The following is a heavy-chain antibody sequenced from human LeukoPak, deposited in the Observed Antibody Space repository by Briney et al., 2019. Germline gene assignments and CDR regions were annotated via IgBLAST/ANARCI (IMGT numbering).Heavy chain of an antibody. CDR1: GGSISSYY. V-gene: IGHV4-59*01. J-gene: IGHJ5*02. Sequence: SETLSLTCSVSGGSISSYYWSWIRQPPGKGLEWIGYIYYSGSSNYNPSLRSRVTMSVDTSRNQFPLNLDSVTAADTAVYYCVRDWGNYSDPRAPARWFDPWGQGTLVIVSS. CDR3: VRDWGNYSDPRAPARWFDP. D-gene: IGHD3-22*01. CDR2: IYYSGSS.